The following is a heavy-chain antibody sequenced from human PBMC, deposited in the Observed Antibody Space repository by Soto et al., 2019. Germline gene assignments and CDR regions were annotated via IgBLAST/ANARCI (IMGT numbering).Heavy chain of an antibody. D-gene: IGHD3-10*01. CDR3: ARDRDRYNSGELDY. Sequence: QVQLVQSGAEVKKPGSSVKVSCKASGGTFSSYAISWVRQAPGQGLEWMGGIIPIFGTANYAQKFQGRFTITAEEATSRVYMELSSLRSEDKAVYYCARDRDRYNSGELDYWGQGTLVTVSS. J-gene: IGHJ4*02. CDR2: IIPIFGTA. V-gene: IGHV1-69*12. CDR1: GGTFSSYA.